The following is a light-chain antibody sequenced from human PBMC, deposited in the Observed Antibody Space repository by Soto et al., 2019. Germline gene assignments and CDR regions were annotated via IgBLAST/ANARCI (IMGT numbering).Light chain of an antibody. V-gene: IGLV1-51*01. CDR2: DDN. CDR1: SSNIGAGYD. CDR3: GSWDSSLSAYV. Sequence: SVLTQPPSVSGAPGQTITISCTGSSSNIGAGYDVHWYQQLAGTAPKLLIYDDNKRPSGIPDRFSGSKSGTSATLGITGFQTGDEADYYCGSWDSSLSAYVFGTGTKVTVL. J-gene: IGLJ1*01.